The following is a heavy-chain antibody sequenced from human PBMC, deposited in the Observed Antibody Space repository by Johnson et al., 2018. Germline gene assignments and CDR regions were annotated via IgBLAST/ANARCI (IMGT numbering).Heavy chain of an antibody. D-gene: IGHD5-24*01. CDR3: AKYTIAGIYYYFYKDV. V-gene: IGHV3-30*18. Sequence: QVQLVQSGGGVVQPGRSLRLSCAASGFIFSSYGMHWVRQAPGKGLEWVAVISYDGNKKYYADSVKGRFTISRDNSENTLYLQMNSLRAEDTAVYYCAKYTIAGIYYYFYKDVWGKGTTVTVSS. J-gene: IGHJ6*03. CDR1: GFIFSSYG. CDR2: ISYDGNKK.